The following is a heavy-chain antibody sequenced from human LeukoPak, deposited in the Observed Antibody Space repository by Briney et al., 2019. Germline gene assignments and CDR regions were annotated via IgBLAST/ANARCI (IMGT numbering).Heavy chain of an antibody. CDR2: ISSSSTI. CDR3: ARDESSSGWYLPLDY. Sequence: GGSLRLSCAASGFTFSSYSMNWVRQAPGKGLEWVSYISSSSTIYYADSVKGRFTISRDNAKNSLYLQMNSLRAEDTAVYYCARDESSSGWYLPLDYWGQGTLVTVSS. J-gene: IGHJ4*02. V-gene: IGHV3-48*04. D-gene: IGHD6-19*01. CDR1: GFTFSSYS.